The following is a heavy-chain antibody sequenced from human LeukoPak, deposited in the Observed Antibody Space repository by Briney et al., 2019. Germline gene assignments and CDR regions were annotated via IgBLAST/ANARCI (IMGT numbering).Heavy chain of an antibody. CDR1: GFTFTNYA. D-gene: IGHD5-24*01. J-gene: IGHJ5*02. V-gene: IGHV3-23*01. CDR3: AKQFVDI. Sequence: PGGSLRLSCAASGFTFTNYAMNWVRQAPGKGLEWVSSTSGSGDDTSYADSVKGRFTISRDNSRNTLYLQMNSLRAEDTAVYYCAKQFVDIWGQGTLVTVSS. CDR2: TSGSGDDT.